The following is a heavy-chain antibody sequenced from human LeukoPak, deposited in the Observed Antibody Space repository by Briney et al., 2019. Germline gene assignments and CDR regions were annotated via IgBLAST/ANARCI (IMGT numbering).Heavy chain of an antibody. V-gene: IGHV3-7*02. CDR3: ASGGLVGAKNLDY. CDR1: GFTFAPYW. Sequence: GGSLRLSCAASGFTFAPYWMTWVRQAPGKGLEYVATMNRDGSEKYYVDSVKGRFTISRDNSKNSLYLQMNSLRAEDTAVYYCASGGLVGAKNLDYWGQGTLVTVSS. CDR2: MNRDGSEK. J-gene: IGHJ4*02. D-gene: IGHD1-26*01.